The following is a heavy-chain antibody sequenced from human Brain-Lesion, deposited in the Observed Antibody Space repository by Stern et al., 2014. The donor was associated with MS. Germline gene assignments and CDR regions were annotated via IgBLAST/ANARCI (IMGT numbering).Heavy chain of an antibody. CDR3: ARGERWFDS. V-gene: IGHV3-74*02. J-gene: IGHJ5*01. D-gene: IGHD3-10*01. CDR1: GFPFSNSW. CDR2: VNNDGRRT. Sequence: VQLQESGGGFVQPGGSLRLSCAASGFPFSNSWMHWVRQAPGTVLVWVSRVNNDGRRTSYADSVKGRFTMSRDNAKNTLYLQMNSLRVEDTAIYYCARGERWFDSWGQGTLVTVSS.